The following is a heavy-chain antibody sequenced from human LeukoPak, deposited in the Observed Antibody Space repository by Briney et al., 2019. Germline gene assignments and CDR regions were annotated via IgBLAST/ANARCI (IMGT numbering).Heavy chain of an antibody. Sequence: PGGSLRLSCAASGFTFSSYGMHWVRQAPGKGLEWVAFIRYDGSNKYYADSVKGRFTISRDNSKNTLYLQMNSLRAEDTAVYYCAKDTGWRAAANYPDYWGQGTLVTVSS. D-gene: IGHD2-2*01. V-gene: IGHV3-30*02. J-gene: IGHJ4*02. CDR1: GFTFSSYG. CDR2: IRYDGSNK. CDR3: AKDTGWRAAANYPDY.